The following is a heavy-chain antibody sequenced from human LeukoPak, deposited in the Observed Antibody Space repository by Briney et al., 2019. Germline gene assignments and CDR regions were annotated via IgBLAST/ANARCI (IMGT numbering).Heavy chain of an antibody. V-gene: IGHV3-66*03. CDR3: ARDRAAIQDWVEFDP. CDR2: IRGSGET. CDR1: GFSVSNYY. J-gene: IGHJ5*02. D-gene: IGHD3/OR15-3a*01. Sequence: SGGSLRLSCAVSGFSVSNYYMNWVRQAPGKGLEWVSLIRGSGETFYADSVKGRFTISRDDSKNTVYLQMNSLRVEDTAEYFCARDRAAIQDWVEFDPWGQGTLVTVSS.